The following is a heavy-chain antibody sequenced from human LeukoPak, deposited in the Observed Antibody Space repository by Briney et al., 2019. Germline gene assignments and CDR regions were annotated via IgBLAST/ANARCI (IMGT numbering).Heavy chain of an antibody. D-gene: IGHD2-15*01. Sequence: APVKLSCKATGYSFTTYYIHWMRQAPGRGREWMGIMNPSDGSTSSSQKCQDRVTMTSDRSTRTVHMGLNNLTYYDTAVYYCARDVVVEVGMLPTDSWFDPWGRGTLVAVSS. J-gene: IGHJ5*02. CDR3: ARDVVVEVGMLPTDSWFDP. CDR1: GYSFTTYY. CDR2: MNPSDGST. V-gene: IGHV1-46*01.